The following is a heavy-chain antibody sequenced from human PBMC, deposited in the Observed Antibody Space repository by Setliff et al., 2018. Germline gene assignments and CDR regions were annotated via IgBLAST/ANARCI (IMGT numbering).Heavy chain of an antibody. J-gene: IGHJ6*03. D-gene: IGHD3-10*01. CDR3: ARHKSNGSGSYPSLYMDV. CDR1: GGSISSGNYY. CDR2: IYYSGST. V-gene: IGHV4-39*01. Sequence: ASETLSLTCRVSGGSISSGNYYWGLIRQPPGKGLEWVATIYYSGSTYSNPSLKSRLIISVDAPDNQFSVKLSSVTAADTAVYYCARHKSNGSGSYPSLYMDVWGKGIMVTVS.